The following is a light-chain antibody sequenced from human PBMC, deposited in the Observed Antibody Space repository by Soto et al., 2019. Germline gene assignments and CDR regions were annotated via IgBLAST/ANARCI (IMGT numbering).Light chain of an antibody. CDR3: SAYISSSTFYV. V-gene: IGLV2-14*01. CDR1: SSDVGGYNY. J-gene: IGLJ1*01. Sequence: QSALTQPASVSGSPGQSSTISCTGTSSDVGGYNYVSWYQQHPGKAPKLMIYEVSNRPSGVSNRFSGSKSGNTASLTISGLKAEDEADYYCSAYISSSTFYVVGTGTKVTVL. CDR2: EVS.